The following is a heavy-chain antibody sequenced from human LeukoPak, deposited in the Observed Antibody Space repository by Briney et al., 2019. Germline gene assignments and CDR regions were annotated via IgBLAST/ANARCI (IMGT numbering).Heavy chain of an antibody. CDR1: GYTFTSYD. CDR3: ARGLVPAAPDAFDY. J-gene: IGHJ4*02. V-gene: IGHV1-8*03. D-gene: IGHD2-2*01. CDR2: MNPNSGNT. Sequence: GASVKVSCKAPGYTFTSYDINWVRQATGQGLEWMGWMNPNSGNTGYAQKFQGRVTITRNTSISTAYMELSSLRSEDPAVYYCARGLVPAAPDAFDYWGQGTLVTVSS.